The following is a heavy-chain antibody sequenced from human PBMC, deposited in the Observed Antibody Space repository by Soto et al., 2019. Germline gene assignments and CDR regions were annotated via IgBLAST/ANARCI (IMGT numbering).Heavy chain of an antibody. CDR1: GGSVSSGVYY. Sequence: PSETLSLTCSVSGGSVSSGVYYWSWIRQPPGKGLELIGYISNSGSTNYNPSLTSRVAISLDRSRNQFSLKLTSVTAADTAVYYCARIRITYLGVVTGHYYDYWGRGTLVTVSS. CDR3: ARIRITYLGVVTGHYYDY. CDR2: ISNSGST. J-gene: IGHJ4*02. D-gene: IGHD3-3*01. V-gene: IGHV4-61*08.